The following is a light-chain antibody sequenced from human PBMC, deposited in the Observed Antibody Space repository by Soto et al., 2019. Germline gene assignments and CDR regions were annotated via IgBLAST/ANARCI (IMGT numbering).Light chain of an antibody. CDR1: SSNIGSNT. J-gene: IGLJ2*01. CDR3: AAWDDSLNGHVV. V-gene: IGLV1-44*01. CDR2: CNN. Sequence: QSVLTQPPSASGTPGQRVTISCSGSSSNIGSNTVNWYQQLPGTAPKLLIYCNNQRPSGLPDQFSGSKSGTSASLAISGLKFEDEADYYCAAWDDSLNGHVVFGGGTKLTVL.